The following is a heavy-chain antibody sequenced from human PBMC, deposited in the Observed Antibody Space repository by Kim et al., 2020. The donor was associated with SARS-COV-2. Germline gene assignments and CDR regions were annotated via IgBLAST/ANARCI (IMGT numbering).Heavy chain of an antibody. CDR1: GASVSGGIYL. Sequence: SETLSLTCSVSGASVSGGIYLWSWIRQPPGKGLEWIGYVYNSGGNTNYNPSLRGRVTISMDTSKNQFSLNLRSVTAADTAVYYCARDGSVGYSSGWYFFWSQGTLVSVSS. CDR2: VYNSGGNT. V-gene: IGHV4-61*01. D-gene: IGHD6-19*01. CDR3: ARDGSVGYSSGWYFF. J-gene: IGHJ4*02.